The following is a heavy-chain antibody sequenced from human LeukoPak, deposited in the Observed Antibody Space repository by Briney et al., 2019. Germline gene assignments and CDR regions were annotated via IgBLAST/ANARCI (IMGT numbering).Heavy chain of an antibody. D-gene: IGHD2-2*02. CDR2: ISGSGGST. Sequence: GGSLRLSCAASGFTFSSYAMSWVRQAPGKGLEWVSAISGSGGSTYYADSVKGRFTISRDNSKNTLYLQMNSLRAEDTAVYYCAKGGVPAAIPYYYYMDVWGKGTTVTVSS. J-gene: IGHJ6*03. V-gene: IGHV3-23*01. CDR3: AKGGVPAAIPYYYYMDV. CDR1: GFTFSSYA.